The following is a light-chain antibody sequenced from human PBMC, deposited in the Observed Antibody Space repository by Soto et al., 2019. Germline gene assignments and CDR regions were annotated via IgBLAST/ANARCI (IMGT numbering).Light chain of an antibody. CDR1: GSDVGGYNY. J-gene: IGLJ1*01. Sequence: QSVLTQPPSASGSPGQSVAISCTGTGSDVGGYNYVSWYQQHPGKAPKLMIYEVNKRPSGAPDRFSGSKSGNTASLTVSGLQAEDEADYYCSSYAGSSNVFGTGTKVTVL. CDR2: EVN. V-gene: IGLV2-8*01. CDR3: SSYAGSSNV.